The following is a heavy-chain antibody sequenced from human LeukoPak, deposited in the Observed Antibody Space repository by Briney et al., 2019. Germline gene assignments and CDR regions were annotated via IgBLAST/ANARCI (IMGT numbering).Heavy chain of an antibody. CDR3: ARQLSPFAFDI. J-gene: IGHJ3*02. D-gene: IGHD5-18*01. CDR2: INPNSGGT. Sequence: ASVKVSCKASGYTFTAYYMHWVRQAPGQGLEWVGRINPNSGGTNYAQKFQDRATMTRDTSISTAYMELSRLRSDDTAVYYCARQLSPFAFDIWGQGTMVTISS. V-gene: IGHV1-2*06. CDR1: GYTFTAYY.